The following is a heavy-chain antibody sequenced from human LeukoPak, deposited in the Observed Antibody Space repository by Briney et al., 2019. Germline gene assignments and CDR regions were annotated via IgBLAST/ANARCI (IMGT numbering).Heavy chain of an antibody. CDR1: GFTFSIYA. CDR3: ANGASAAYGATVFSGPGY. Sequence: GGSLRLSCAASGFTFSIYAMHWVRQAPGKGLEWVAGISYDGRNKDYADSVKGRFTISRDNSKNTLYLQMSGLRTEDTSMYYCANGASAAYGATVFSGPGYWGQGTLVTVSS. J-gene: IGHJ4*02. V-gene: IGHV3-30*04. D-gene: IGHD1-26*01. CDR2: ISYDGRNK.